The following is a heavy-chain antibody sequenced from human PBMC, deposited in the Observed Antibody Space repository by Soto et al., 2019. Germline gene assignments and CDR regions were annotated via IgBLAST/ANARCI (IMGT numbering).Heavy chain of an antibody. CDR2: VYNSGST. J-gene: IGHJ4*02. V-gene: IGHV4-59*01. CDR3: ARYRREAVAGYTLDN. Sequence: SETLSLTCTVSGGSISSNYWTWIRQPPGKGPEWIGYVYNSGSTNYNPSLKSRVTISEDTSKSQFSLKVNSMTAADTAVYYCARYRREAVAGYTLDNWGQGILVTVSS. CDR1: GGSISSNY. D-gene: IGHD6-13*01.